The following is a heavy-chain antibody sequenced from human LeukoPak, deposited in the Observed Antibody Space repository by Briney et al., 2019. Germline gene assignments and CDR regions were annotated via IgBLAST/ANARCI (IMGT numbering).Heavy chain of an antibody. CDR1: GGTFSSYA. J-gene: IGHJ3*02. V-gene: IGHV1-69*04. CDR2: IIPILGIA. Sequence: GASVKVSCKAPGGTFSSYAISWVRQAPGQGLEWMGRIIPILGIANYAQKFQGRVTITADKSTSTAYMELSSLRSEDTAVYYCASNTMVRGVNAFDIWGQGTMVTVSS. D-gene: IGHD3-10*01. CDR3: ASNTMVRGVNAFDI.